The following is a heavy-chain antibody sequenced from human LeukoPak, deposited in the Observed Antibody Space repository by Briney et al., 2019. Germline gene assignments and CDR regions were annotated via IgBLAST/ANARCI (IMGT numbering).Heavy chain of an antibody. Sequence: GGSLRLSCAASGFTFSTYDMQWVRQAPGKGLEWVSGINRSGRTYYTDSVKGRFTISRDNSKNTLYLQMNSLRAEDTAVYYCARGGYFAFETWGQGTMVAVSS. D-gene: IGHD2-2*03. CDR1: GFTFSTYD. CDR3: ARGGYFAFET. V-gene: IGHV3-23*01. J-gene: IGHJ3*02. CDR2: INRSGRT.